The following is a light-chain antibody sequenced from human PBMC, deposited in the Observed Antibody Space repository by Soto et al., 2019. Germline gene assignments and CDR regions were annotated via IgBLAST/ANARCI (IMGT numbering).Light chain of an antibody. J-gene: IGKJ4*01. CDR3: QKYNSAPLSLT. CDR1: QGISNY. Sequence: DIQMTQSPSSLSASVGDRVTITCRASQGISNYLAWYQQKPGKVPKLLIYAASTLQSGVPSRFSGSGSGTDFTLTISSLQPEDVATDCCQKYNSAPLSLTFGGGTKVEIK. V-gene: IGKV1-27*01. CDR2: AAS.